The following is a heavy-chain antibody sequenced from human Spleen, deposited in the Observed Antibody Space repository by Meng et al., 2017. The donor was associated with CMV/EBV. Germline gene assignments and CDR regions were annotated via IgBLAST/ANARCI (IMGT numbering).Heavy chain of an antibody. J-gene: IGHJ5*02. Sequence: GSLRLSCTVSGGSVSSGSYYWSWIRQPPGKGLEWIGYIYYSGSTNYNPSLKNRVTISVDTSKNQFSLKLSSVTAADTAVYYCARDAGWWFDPWGQGTLVTVSS. CDR3: ARDAGWWFDP. D-gene: IGHD1-1*01. CDR2: IYYSGST. CDR1: GGSVSSGSYY. V-gene: IGHV4-61*01.